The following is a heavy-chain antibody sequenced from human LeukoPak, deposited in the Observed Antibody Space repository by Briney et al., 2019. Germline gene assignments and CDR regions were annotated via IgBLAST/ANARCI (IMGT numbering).Heavy chain of an antibody. CDR1: AGSITGHY. CDR2: TSYSRTT. Sequence: PSETLSLTCAVSAGSITGHYWNWIRQPPGMRLEWIGYTSYSRTTIYNSYFKGRATMSIDTSKNQLYLNLTSVTATDTAVYYCAKLGHSDGWYLGAFDIWGQGTTVIVSS. V-gene: IGHV4-59*08. J-gene: IGHJ3*02. CDR3: AKLGHSDGWYLGAFDI. D-gene: IGHD6-19*01.